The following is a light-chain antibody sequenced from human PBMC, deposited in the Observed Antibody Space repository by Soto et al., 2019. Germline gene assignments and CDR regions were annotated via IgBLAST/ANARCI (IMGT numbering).Light chain of an antibody. Sequence: QSALTQPPSASGSPGQSVTISCTGTSSDVGGYNYVSWYQQHPGKAPKLMIYEVTKRPSGVPDRFSGSKSGNTASLTVSGLQAEDEADYYCISYAGSMRVFGGGTKLTVL. CDR1: SSDVGGYNY. J-gene: IGLJ2*01. CDR3: ISYAGSMRV. CDR2: EVT. V-gene: IGLV2-8*01.